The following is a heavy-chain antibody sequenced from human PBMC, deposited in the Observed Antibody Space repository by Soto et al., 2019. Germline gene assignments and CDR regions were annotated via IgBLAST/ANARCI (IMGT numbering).Heavy chain of an antibody. CDR2: IWYDGSNK. D-gene: IGHD1-26*01. CDR3: ASDRFRGTYYLRGVTYFFEE. CDR1: GFTFSSYG. V-gene: IGHV3-33*01. J-gene: IGHJ4*02. Sequence: GGSLRLSCAASGFTFSSYGMHWVRQAPGKGLEWVAVIWYDGSNKYYLDSVKGRFTISRDNAKNSLYLQMNSLRAEDTAVYYCASDRFRGTYYLRGVTYFFEEWGQGAPVTVSS.